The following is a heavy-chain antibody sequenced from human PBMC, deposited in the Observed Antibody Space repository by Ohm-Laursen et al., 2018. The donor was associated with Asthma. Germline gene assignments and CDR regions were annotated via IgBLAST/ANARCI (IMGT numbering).Heavy chain of an antibody. Sequence: GSLRLSCAASGFTFSSYAMSWVRQAPGKGLEWVSAISGSGGSTYYADSVKGRFTISRDNSKNTLYLQMNSLRAEDTAVYYCAKVASHYDSSGYHPRDYFDYWGQGTLVTVSS. CDR2: ISGSGGST. J-gene: IGHJ4*02. V-gene: IGHV3-23*01. D-gene: IGHD3-22*01. CDR3: AKVASHYDSSGYHPRDYFDY. CDR1: GFTFSSYA.